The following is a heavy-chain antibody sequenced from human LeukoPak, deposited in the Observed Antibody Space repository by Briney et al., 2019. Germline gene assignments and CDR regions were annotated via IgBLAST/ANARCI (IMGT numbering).Heavy chain of an antibody. CDR3: ARDRYSSDVQYYFDY. CDR1: GFTFSSYS. Sequence: GGSLRLSCAASGFTFSSYSMNWVRQAPGKGREWVSFISSSSTYIYYADSVKGRFTISRDNAKNSLYLQMNSLRAEDTAVYYCARDRYSSDVQYYFDYWGQGTLVTVSS. V-gene: IGHV3-21*01. CDR2: ISSSSTYI. J-gene: IGHJ4*02. D-gene: IGHD6-19*01.